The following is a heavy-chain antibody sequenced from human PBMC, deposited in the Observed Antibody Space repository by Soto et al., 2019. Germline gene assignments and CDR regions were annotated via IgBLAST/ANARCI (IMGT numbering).Heavy chain of an antibody. J-gene: IGHJ4*03. CDR1: GFTFSTYA. V-gene: IGHV3-23*05. D-gene: IGHD3-16*01. Sequence: GGSLRLSCAASGFTFSTYAMSWVRQAPGKGLEWVSGIYTSGDPKYADSVQGRFTISRDDSKNTVYLQMNSLRAEDTAVYYCTRDWERDREGLFDYWGHGTLVPVSS. CDR3: TRDWERDREGLFDY. CDR2: IYTSGDP.